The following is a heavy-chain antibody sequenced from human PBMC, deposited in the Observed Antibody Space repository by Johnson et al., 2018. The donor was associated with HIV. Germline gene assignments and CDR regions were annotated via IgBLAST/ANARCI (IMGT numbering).Heavy chain of an antibody. CDR2: ISWNGGST. CDR1: GFTFDDYG. Sequence: VQLVESGGGVVRPGGSLRLSCAASGFTFDDYGMSWVRQVPGKGLEWVSGISWNGGSTGYADSVRGRFTISRDNSKNTLYLQMNSLRAEDTAVYYCAKDQYCGGDCEPDAFDIWGQGTMVTVSS. CDR3: AKDQYCGGDCEPDAFDI. V-gene: IGHV3-20*04. D-gene: IGHD2-21*02. J-gene: IGHJ3*02.